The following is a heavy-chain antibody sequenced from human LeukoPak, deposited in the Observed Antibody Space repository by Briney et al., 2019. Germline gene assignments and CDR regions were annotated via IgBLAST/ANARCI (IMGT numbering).Heavy chain of an antibody. CDR1: GGSISGYY. CDR3: ARHGHGGNAFYDS. V-gene: IGHV4-59*08. CDR2: TYYSGST. D-gene: IGHD4-23*01. Sequence: SETLSLTCTVSGGSISGYYWSWIRQPPAKGLEWIAYTYYSGSTNYNPSLKSRVTISVDTSKKQFSLKLSSVTAADTAVYYCARHGHGGNAFYDSWGQGTLVTVSS. J-gene: IGHJ4*02.